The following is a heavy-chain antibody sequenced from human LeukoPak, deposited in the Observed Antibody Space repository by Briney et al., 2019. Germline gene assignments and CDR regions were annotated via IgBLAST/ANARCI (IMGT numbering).Heavy chain of an antibody. J-gene: IGHJ5*02. CDR2: INPSDNST. V-gene: IGHV1-46*01. Sequence: ASVKVSCKASGHTFTNYYLYWVRQAPGQGLDWMGIINPSDNSTSYAQKFQGRVTITADESTSTAYMELSSLRSEDTAVYYCARVLGYCSGGSFNPSFLISCWFDPWGQGTLVTVSS. D-gene: IGHD2-15*01. CDR1: GHTFTNYY. CDR3: ARVLGYCSGGSFNPSFLISCWFDP.